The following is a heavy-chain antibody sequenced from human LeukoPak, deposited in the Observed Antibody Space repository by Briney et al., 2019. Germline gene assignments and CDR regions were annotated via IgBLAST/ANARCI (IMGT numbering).Heavy chain of an antibody. J-gene: IGHJ1*01. D-gene: IGHD2-15*01. Sequence: SETLSVTCTVSGASISTSSYFWGWIRQPPGMGLESIVSIYYTGSTYYDPSLKSRVTISVDTSKDQFSLKLSSVTAADTAVYYCAPYCSGGSCTGYVQDWGQGALVTVSS. V-gene: IGHV4-39*01. CDR2: IYYTGST. CDR3: APYCSGGSCTGYVQD. CDR1: GASISTSSYF.